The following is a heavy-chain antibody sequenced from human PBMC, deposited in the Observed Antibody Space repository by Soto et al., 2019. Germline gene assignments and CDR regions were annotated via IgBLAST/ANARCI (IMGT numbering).Heavy chain of an antibody. D-gene: IGHD3-16*02. CDR2: IIPIFGTA. CDR1: GGTFSSYA. Sequence: SVKVSCKASGGTFSSYAISWVRQAPGQGLEWMGGIIPIFGTANYAQKFQGRVTITADESTSTAYMELSSLRSEDTAVYYCARGGDYVWGSYRFLAYYGMDVWGQGTTVTVSS. V-gene: IGHV1-69*13. J-gene: IGHJ6*02. CDR3: ARGGDYVWGSYRFLAYYGMDV.